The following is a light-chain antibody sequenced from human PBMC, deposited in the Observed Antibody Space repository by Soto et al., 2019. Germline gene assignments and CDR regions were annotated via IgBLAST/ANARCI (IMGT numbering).Light chain of an antibody. J-gene: IGKJ1*01. CDR1: QSINSW. Sequence: DIQMTQSPSTLSASVGDRVTITFRASQSINSWLAWFQQKPGKAPKLLIYRASSLQSGVPSRFSGSGSETEFTLTISSLQPDDFATYFCQQYNFYSWTFGQGTKV. V-gene: IGKV1-5*03. CDR2: RAS. CDR3: QQYNFYSWT.